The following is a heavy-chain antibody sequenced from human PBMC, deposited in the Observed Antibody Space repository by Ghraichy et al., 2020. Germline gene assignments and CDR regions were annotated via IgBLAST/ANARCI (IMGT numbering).Heavy chain of an antibody. D-gene: IGHD2-2*01. J-gene: IGHJ4*02. Sequence: GGSLRLSCAASGFSFSSYAMNWVRQAPGKGLEWVSTISGSGGSTYYADSVKGRFTVFRDNSKNTLYLQMNSLRAEDTAVYYCAKEERCSTTRCYVDYWGQGTLITVSS. CDR3: AKEERCSTTRCYVDY. V-gene: IGHV3-23*01. CDR2: ISGSGGST. CDR1: GFSFSSYA.